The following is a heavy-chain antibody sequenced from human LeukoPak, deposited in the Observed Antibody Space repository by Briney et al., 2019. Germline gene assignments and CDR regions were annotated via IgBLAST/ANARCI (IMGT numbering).Heavy chain of an antibody. CDR3: ARDLSQRVVVISAFDI. Sequence: ASVKVSCKASGYTFTSYYMHWVRQAPGQGLEWMGIINPSGGSTSYAQKFQGRVTMTRDTSTSTVCMELSSLRSEDTAVYYCARDLSQRVVVISAFDIWGQGTMVTVSS. CDR2: INPSGGST. V-gene: IGHV1-46*01. CDR1: GYTFTSYY. J-gene: IGHJ3*02. D-gene: IGHD3-22*01.